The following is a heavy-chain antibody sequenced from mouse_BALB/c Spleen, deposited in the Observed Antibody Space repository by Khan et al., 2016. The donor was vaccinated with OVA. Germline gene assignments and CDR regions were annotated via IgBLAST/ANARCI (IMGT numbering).Heavy chain of an antibody. D-gene: IGHD6-2*01. J-gene: IGHJ1*01. CDR1: GFTFTNYG. Sequence: QIQLVQSGPELKKPGETVKISCKASGFTFTNYGMNWVKQAPGKDLKWMGWINTYTGEPTDGDDFKGRFVLSLETSASTAYLQISNLINEDMATYFCARISSYWYSDFWGAGTTVTVSS. CDR3: ARISSYWYSDF. V-gene: IGHV9-1*02. CDR2: INTYTGEP.